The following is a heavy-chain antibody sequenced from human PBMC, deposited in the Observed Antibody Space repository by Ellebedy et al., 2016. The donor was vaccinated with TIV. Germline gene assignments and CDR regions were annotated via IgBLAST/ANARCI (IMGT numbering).Heavy chain of an antibody. CDR3: ARVDTDDWYFDL. D-gene: IGHD5-18*01. CDR2: IYYSGST. CDR1: GGSVSSGSNY. V-gene: IGHV4-61*01. J-gene: IGHJ2*01. Sequence: SETLSLXXTVSGGSVSSGSNYWSWIRQPPGKGLEWIGYIYYSGSTNYNPSLKSRVTISVDTSKNQFSLKLSSVTAADTAVYYCARVDTDDWYFDLWGRGTLVTVSS.